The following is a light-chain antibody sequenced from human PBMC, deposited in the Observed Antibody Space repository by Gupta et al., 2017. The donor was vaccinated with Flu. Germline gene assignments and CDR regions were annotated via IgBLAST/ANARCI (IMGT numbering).Light chain of an antibody. Sequence: GYSLRIYDASWYQQKPGQAPVLVSYGKNHRPSGIPDRFSGSSSGTTASLTITGVQSEDEADYYCTARDGSGNHLFFGAGTKVTVL. CDR3: TARDGSGNHLF. CDR2: GKN. CDR1: SLRIYD. J-gene: IGLJ1*01. V-gene: IGLV3-19*01.